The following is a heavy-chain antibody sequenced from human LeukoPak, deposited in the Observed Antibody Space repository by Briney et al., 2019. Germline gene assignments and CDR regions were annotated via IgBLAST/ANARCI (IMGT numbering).Heavy chain of an antibody. Sequence: SETLSLTCTVSGGSISSSSYYWGWIRQPPGTGLEWIGSIYYSGSTYYTPSLKSRVTISVDTSKNQFSLKLSSVTAADTAVYYCAGRGYDSSGYLLDYWGQGTLVTVSS. D-gene: IGHD3-22*01. CDR1: GGSISSSSYY. CDR3: AGRGYDSSGYLLDY. V-gene: IGHV4-39*01. J-gene: IGHJ4*02. CDR2: IYYSGST.